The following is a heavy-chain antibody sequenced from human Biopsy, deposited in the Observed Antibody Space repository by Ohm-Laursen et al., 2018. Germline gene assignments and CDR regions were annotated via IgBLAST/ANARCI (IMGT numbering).Heavy chain of an antibody. Sequence: SLRLSCAASGFTFSDFYMSWVRQAPGKGLEWISYISAAGPAMFYADSVRGRFTISRDNANNLLYLQMDSVRAEDTAVYYCARRRPIDYWGQGILVTVSS. CDR2: ISAAGPAM. CDR1: GFTFSDFY. V-gene: IGHV3-11*01. J-gene: IGHJ4*02. CDR3: ARRRPIDY.